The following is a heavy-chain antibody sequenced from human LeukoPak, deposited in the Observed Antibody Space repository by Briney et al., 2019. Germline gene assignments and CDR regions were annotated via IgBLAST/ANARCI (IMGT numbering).Heavy chain of an antibody. J-gene: IGHJ4*02. CDR2: ISYDGSNK. Sequence: GGSLRLSCAASGFTFSSYGMHWVRQAPGKGLEWVAVISYDGSNKYYADSVKGRFTISRDNSKNTLYLQMNSLRAEDTAVYYCAKGQPVLRYFDWLSHFDYWGQGTLVTVSS. CDR3: AKGQPVLRYFDWLSHFDY. V-gene: IGHV3-30*18. D-gene: IGHD3-9*01. CDR1: GFTFSSYG.